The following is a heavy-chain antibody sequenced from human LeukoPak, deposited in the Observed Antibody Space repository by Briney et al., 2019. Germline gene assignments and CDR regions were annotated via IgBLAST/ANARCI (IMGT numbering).Heavy chain of an antibody. Sequence: SETLSLTCSVSGTSISDYSWSWIRQPPGKGLEWIGYIYYSGSTNYNPSLKSRVTISVDTSKNQFSLKLSSVTAADTAVYYCARGLRGSYGREAFDMWGQGTMVTVSS. CDR1: GTSISDYS. CDR3: ARGLRGSYGREAFDM. CDR2: IYYSGST. D-gene: IGHD4-17*01. J-gene: IGHJ3*02. V-gene: IGHV4-59*01.